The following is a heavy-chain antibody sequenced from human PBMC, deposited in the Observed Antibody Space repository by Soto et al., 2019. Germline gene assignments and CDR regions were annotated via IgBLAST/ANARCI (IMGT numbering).Heavy chain of an antibody. CDR3: GRWCPRDAFDI. J-gene: IGHJ3*02. D-gene: IGHD2-8*01. CDR1: GGSFSGYY. CDR2: INHSGST. Sequence: SETLSLTCAVYGGSFSGYYWSWIRQPPGKGLEWIGEINHSGSTNYNPSLKSRVTISVDTSKNQFSLKLSSVTAADTAVYYCGRWCPRDAFDIWGQGTMVTVSS. V-gene: IGHV4-34*01.